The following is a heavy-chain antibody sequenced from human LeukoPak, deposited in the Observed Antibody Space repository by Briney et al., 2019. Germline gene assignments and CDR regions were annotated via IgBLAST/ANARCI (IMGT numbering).Heavy chain of an antibody. V-gene: IGHV3-23*01. J-gene: IGHJ4*02. CDR3: ASYFHYGDYASLWY. D-gene: IGHD4-17*01. CDR1: GFTFNTYA. Sequence: GGSLRLSCAASGFTFNTYAMSWVRQAPGKGLEWVSSISENDESKYYADSVKGRFTISRDNSRNTLYLQMNSLRAEDTAVYYCASYFHYGDYASLWYWGQGTLVTLSS. CDR2: ISENDESK.